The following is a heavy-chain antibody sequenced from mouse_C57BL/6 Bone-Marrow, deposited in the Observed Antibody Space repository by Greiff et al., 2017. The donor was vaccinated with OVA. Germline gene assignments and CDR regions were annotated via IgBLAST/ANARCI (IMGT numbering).Heavy chain of an antibody. CDR1: GFTFSSYG. D-gene: IGHD1-1*01. CDR2: ISSGGSYT. V-gene: IGHV5-6*01. CDR3: ARKGITTVPYYFDY. J-gene: IGHJ2*01. Sequence: EVKLVESGGDLVKPGGSLKLSCAASGFTFSSYGMSWVRQTPDKRLEWVATISSGGSYTYYPDSVKGRFTISRDNAKNTLYLQMSSLKSEDTAMYYCARKGITTVPYYFDYWGQGTTLTVSS.